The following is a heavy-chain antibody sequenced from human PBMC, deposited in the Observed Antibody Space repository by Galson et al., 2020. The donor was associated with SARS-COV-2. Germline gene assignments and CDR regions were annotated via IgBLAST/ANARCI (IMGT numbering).Heavy chain of an antibody. CDR2: ISYDGSNK. Sequence: GGSLRISCAASGFTFSSNGMHWVRQAPGKGLEWVAVISYDGSNKYYADSVKGRFTISRDNSKNTLYLQMNSLRAEDTAVYYCAKGGYYYYDSSGYWGNYYFDYWGQGTLVTVSS. D-gene: IGHD3-22*01. V-gene: IGHV3-30*18. CDR1: GFTFSSNG. CDR3: AKGGYYYYDSSGYWGNYYFDY. J-gene: IGHJ4*02.